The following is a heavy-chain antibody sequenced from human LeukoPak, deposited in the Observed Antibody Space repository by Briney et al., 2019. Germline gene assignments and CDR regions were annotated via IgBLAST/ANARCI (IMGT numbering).Heavy chain of an antibody. D-gene: IGHD3-10*01. CDR1: GFIFTSLG. J-gene: IGHJ5*02. V-gene: IGHV3-21*01. CDR2: ITHGGQI. CDR3: ARDDRYGSGTLGKRFDP. Sequence: GGSLRLSCVASGFIFTSLGMNWVRQAPGKRLEWVSSITHGGQIYYADPVKGRFTISRDNTKNSVYLQMDNLRDDDTAAYFCARDDRYGSGTLGKRFDPWGQGTLVSVSS.